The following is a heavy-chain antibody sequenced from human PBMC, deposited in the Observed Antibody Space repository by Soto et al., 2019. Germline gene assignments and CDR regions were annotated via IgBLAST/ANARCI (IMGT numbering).Heavy chain of an antibody. D-gene: IGHD5-18*01. CDR2: IYYSGST. CDR1: GGSISSYY. J-gene: IGHJ4*02. V-gene: IGHV4-59*12. CDR3: ARDQGGYTIFDY. Sequence: PSETLSLTCPVSGGSISSYYWTWIRQPPGKGLEWIGYIYYSGSTNYNPSLKSRVTISVDTSKNQFSLILYSVTAADTAVYYCARDQGGYTIFDYWGQG.